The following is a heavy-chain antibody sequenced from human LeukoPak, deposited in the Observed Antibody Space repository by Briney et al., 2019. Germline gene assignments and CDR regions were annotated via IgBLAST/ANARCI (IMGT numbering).Heavy chain of an antibody. D-gene: IGHD3-22*01. V-gene: IGHV3-74*01. J-gene: IGHJ4*02. Sequence: QSGGSLRLSCAASGFTFSSYWMHWVRQAPGKGLVWVSRINSDGSSTSYADSVKGRFTISRDNAKNTLYLQMNSLRAEDTAVYYCARADYDSSGYYYYYWGQGTLVTVSS. CDR1: GFTFSSYW. CDR3: ARADYDSSGYYYYY. CDR2: INSDGSST.